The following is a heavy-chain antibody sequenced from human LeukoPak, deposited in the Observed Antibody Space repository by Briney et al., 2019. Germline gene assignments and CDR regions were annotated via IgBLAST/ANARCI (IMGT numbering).Heavy chain of an antibody. CDR2: IYPGDSDT. CDR3: VRHVSTYWYGDY. V-gene: IGHV5-51*01. D-gene: IGHD2-8*02. Sequence: GESLKISCKGSGYSFTSYWIGWVRQMPGKGLEWMGIIYPGDSDTRYSPSFQGQVTISADKSIATAYLQWSSLKASDTAIYYCVRHVSTYWYGDYWGQGTLVTVSS. J-gene: IGHJ4*02. CDR1: GYSFTSYW.